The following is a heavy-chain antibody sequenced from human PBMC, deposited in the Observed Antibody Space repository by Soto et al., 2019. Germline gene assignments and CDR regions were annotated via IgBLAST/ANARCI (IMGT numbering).Heavy chain of an antibody. CDR2: INAGNGNT. D-gene: IGHD3-10*01. V-gene: IGHV1-3*01. Sequence: QVQLVQSGAEVKKPGASVKVSCKASGYTFTSYAMHWVRQAPGHSLEWMGWINAGNGNTKYSQKFQGRGTITRDTSASTAYMELSSLRSEDTAVYYGAREVDSGSSGSFDCWGQGTLVAVSA. CDR3: AREVDSGSSGSFDC. J-gene: IGHJ4*02. CDR1: GYTFTSYA.